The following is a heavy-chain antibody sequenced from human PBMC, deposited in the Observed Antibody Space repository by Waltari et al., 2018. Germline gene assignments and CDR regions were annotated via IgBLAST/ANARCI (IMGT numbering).Heavy chain of an antibody. D-gene: IGHD2-21*01. CDR2: IHYSGII. CDR1: GGSISSSRSY. Sequence: QLQLQESGPGLVKPSETLSLTCTVSGGSISSSRSYWGWIRQRQGEGLEWIGRIHYSGIIYYNPSIKSRVTISVDTSKNQFSLKLRSVPAADTAVYYGARDNSGHWGGDCANFDYWGHGTLFTVSS. J-gene: IGHJ4*01. V-gene: IGHV4-39*07. CDR3: ARDNSGHWGGDCANFDY.